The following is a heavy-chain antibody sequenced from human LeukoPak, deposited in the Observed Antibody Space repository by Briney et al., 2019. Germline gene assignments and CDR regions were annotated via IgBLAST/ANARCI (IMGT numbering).Heavy chain of an antibody. CDR3: ARGLGGYTSSQAY. Sequence: GGSLRLSCAASGFTFSSYWMHWVRQAPGKGLVWVSRIITDGSSTNYADSVKGRFTISRDNAKNTLYLQMNSLRAEDTAVYYCARGLGGYTSSQAYWGQGTLVTVSS. V-gene: IGHV3-74*01. J-gene: IGHJ4*02. CDR1: GFTFSSYW. D-gene: IGHD6-13*01. CDR2: IITDGSST.